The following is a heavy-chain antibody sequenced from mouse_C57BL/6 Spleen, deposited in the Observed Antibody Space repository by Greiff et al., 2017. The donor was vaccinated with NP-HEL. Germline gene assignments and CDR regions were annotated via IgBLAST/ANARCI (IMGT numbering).Heavy chain of an antibody. V-gene: IGHV3-6*01. CDR3: ARGPYGYDEGYYFDY. J-gene: IGHJ2*01. Sequence: EVKLMESGPGLVKPSQSLSLTCSVTGYSITSGYYWNWIRQFPGNKLEWMGYISYDGSNNYNPSLKNRISITRDTSKNQFFLKLNSVTTEDTATYYCARGPYGYDEGYYFDYWGQGTTLTVSS. CDR1: GYSITSGYY. CDR2: ISYDGSN. D-gene: IGHD2-2*01.